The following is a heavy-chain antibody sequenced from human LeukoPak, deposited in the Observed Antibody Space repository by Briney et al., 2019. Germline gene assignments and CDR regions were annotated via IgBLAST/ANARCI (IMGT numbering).Heavy chain of an antibody. Sequence: PSETLSLTCTVSGGSISSDYCWGWIRQPPGKGLESIGNIYYSGSSYYNPSLKSRFTISVDTSKNQFSLKLSSVTAADTAVYYCVRRGAAGYWYFDLWGRGTLVTVSS. CDR1: GGSISSDYC. D-gene: IGHD6-13*01. J-gene: IGHJ2*01. V-gene: IGHV4-39*01. CDR2: IYYSGSS. CDR3: VRRGAAGYWYFDL.